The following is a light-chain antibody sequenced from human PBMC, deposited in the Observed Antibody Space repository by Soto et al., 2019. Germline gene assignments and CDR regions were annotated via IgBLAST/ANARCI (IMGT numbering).Light chain of an antibody. CDR2: KAS. Sequence: EMQVTQRSYTLSASVGDRFTITCRPSQSISSWLAWYQQKPGKAPKLLINKASSLESGVPSRFRGSGSGSEFSLPTSALQPDDVAPYDRQLFNRYWWTFGQGTKVDIK. V-gene: IGKV1-5*03. CDR3: QLFNRYWWT. CDR1: QSISSW. J-gene: IGKJ1*01.